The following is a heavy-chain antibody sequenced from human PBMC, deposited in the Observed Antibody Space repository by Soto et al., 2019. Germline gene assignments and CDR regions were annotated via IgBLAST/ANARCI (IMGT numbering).Heavy chain of an antibody. J-gene: IGHJ6*02. CDR1: GGTFSSYA. CDR2: IIPIFGTA. D-gene: IGHD3-3*01. CDR3: ARERVTIFGVVIMSSGMDV. Sequence: QVQLVQSGAEVKKPGSSVKVSCKASGGTFSSYAISWVRQAPGQGLEWMGGIIPIFGTANYAQKFQGRVTITADESTSTAYMELSSLRSEDTAVYYCARERVTIFGVVIMSSGMDVCGQGTTVTVSS. V-gene: IGHV1-69*01.